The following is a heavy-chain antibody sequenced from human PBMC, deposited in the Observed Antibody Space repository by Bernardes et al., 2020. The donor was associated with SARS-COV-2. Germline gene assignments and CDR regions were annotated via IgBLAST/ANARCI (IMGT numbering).Heavy chain of an antibody. J-gene: IGHJ4*02. D-gene: IGHD2-15*01. CDR1: GSSVSSGGYY. V-gene: IGHV4-61*08. CDR3: ARDVRGGTLDY. Sequence: SKTLYLTCTVSGSSVSSGGYYWSWIRQPPGKGLEWVGFIYYNGNTNYNPSLKSRVTISVDTSKNQLSLKLTSVTAADTAVYYCARDVRGGTLDYWGQGTPVTVSS. CDR2: IYYNGNT.